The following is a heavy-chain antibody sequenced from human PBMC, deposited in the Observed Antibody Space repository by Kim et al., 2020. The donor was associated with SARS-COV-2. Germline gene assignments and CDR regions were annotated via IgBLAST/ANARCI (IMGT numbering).Heavy chain of an antibody. CDR1: GFTFSSYS. CDR3: ARDLPLGYGSGSYFDY. V-gene: IGHV3-21*01. J-gene: IGHJ4*02. D-gene: IGHD3-10*01. Sequence: GGSLRLSCAASGFTFSSYSMNWVRQAPGKGLEWVSSISSSSSYIYYADSVKGRFTISRDNAKNSLYLQMNSLRAEDTAVYYCARDLPLGYGSGSYFDYWGQGTLVTVSS. CDR2: ISSSSSYI.